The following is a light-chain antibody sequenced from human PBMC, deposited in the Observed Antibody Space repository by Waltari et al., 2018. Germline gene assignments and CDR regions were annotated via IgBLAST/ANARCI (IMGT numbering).Light chain of an antibody. V-gene: IGLV2-23*02. CDR1: SSYVGGYNL. CDR3: CSYAGSSTYV. Sequence: QSALTQPASVSGSPGQSITISCTGTSSYVGGYNLVSWYQQHPGKAPKLMIYEVSKRPSGVSNRFSGSKSGNTASLTISGLQAEDEADYYCCSYAGSSTYVFGTGTKVTVL. J-gene: IGLJ1*01. CDR2: EVS.